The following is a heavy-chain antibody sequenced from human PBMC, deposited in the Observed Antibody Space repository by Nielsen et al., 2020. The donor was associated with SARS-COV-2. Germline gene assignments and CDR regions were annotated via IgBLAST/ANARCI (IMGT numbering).Heavy chain of an antibody. Sequence: GESLKISCAASGFTFSSYWMHWVRQAPGKGLVWVSRINSDGSSTSYADSVKGRFTISRDNAKNTLYLQMNSLRAEDTALYYCAKAFFDRNWYLDLWGRGTLVTVSS. CDR2: INSDGSST. CDR1: GFTFSSYW. V-gene: IGHV3-74*01. CDR3: AKAFFDRNWYLDL. J-gene: IGHJ2*01.